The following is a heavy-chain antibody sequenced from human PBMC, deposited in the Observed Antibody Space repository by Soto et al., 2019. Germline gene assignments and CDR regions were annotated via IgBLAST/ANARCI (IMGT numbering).Heavy chain of an antibody. Sequence: QVQLQQWGAGLLKPSETLSLTCAVYGGSFSGYYWNWIRQPPGKGLEWIGEIDHSGYTHYNPSHKSRVTRSVDTSKNQFSRRRTSVTAADTAVYDGARVRDGVDPGGQGTLGTVSS. D-gene: IGHD3-10*01. J-gene: IGHJ5*02. CDR3: ARVRDGVDP. CDR1: GGSFSGYY. V-gene: IGHV4-34*01. CDR2: IDHSGYT.